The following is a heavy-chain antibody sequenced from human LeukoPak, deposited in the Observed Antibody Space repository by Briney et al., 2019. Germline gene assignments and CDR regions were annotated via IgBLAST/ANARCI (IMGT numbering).Heavy chain of an antibody. CDR3: AKARDSSYYMDV. J-gene: IGHJ6*03. CDR1: GFTFSSYG. V-gene: IGHV3-30*02. CDR2: ISYSGSNK. Sequence: GGSLRLSCAASGFTFSSYGMRWVRQAPGKGLEWVSFISYSGSNKYYADSVKGRFTISRDNSKNTLYLQMNSLRAEDTAVYYCAKARDSSYYMDVWGKGTTVTISS.